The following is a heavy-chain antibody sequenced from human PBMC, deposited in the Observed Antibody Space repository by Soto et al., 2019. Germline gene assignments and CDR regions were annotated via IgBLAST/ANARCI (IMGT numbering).Heavy chain of an antibody. D-gene: IGHD1-7*01. V-gene: IGHV4-30-4*01. CDR3: ATMGTPATGLYYFDY. CDR1: GGSISSGNYY. CDR2: ISYGGST. J-gene: IGHJ4*02. Sequence: VQLQESGPGLVKPSQTLSLTCTVSGGSISSGNYYWSWIRQPPGKGLEWIGFISYGGSTYYSASLKSRFTISVDTSKNQFSLNLSFVTAADTAVYYCATMGTPATGLYYFDYWGQGTLVTVSS.